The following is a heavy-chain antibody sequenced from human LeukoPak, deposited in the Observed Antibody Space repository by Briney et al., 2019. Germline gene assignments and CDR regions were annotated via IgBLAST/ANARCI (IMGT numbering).Heavy chain of an antibody. CDR3: AKDWPPDS. Sequence: GGSLRLSCVASGFTFTSYAMSWVRQVPGKGLEWVSAISASGGPTYYADSVKGRFTISRDSSKNTLYLQMNSLRAADTAVYYCAKDWPPDSWGQGTLVTVSS. J-gene: IGHJ5*01. CDR1: GFTFTSYA. V-gene: IGHV3-23*01. CDR2: ISASGGPT.